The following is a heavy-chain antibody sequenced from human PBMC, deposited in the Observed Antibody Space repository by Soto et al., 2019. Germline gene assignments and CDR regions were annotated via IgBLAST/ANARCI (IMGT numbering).Heavy chain of an antibody. V-gene: IGHV3-7*04. CDR2: INPDGRDE. CDR3: AMETWWRLDY. J-gene: IGHJ4*02. CDR1: GLPFSSHY. Sequence: EVQLVESGGGLVQPGGSLRLSCAASGLPFSSHYMSWIRQAPGRGLEWVVKINPDGRDEEYADSVRGRFTVSRDNTKNLVFLQMKGMTVKDTAVYYCAMETWWRLDYWGQGILVTVSS. D-gene: IGHD2-15*01.